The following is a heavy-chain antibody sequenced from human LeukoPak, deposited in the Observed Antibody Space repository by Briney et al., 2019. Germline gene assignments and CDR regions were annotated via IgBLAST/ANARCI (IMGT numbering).Heavy chain of an antibody. Sequence: SETLSLTCTVSGGSISSSSYYWGWIRQPPGKGLEWIGSIYYSGSTYYNPSLKSRVTISVDTSKNQFSLKLSSVTAAGTAVYYCARHEQQLSRDWGQGALVTVSS. CDR2: IYYSGST. J-gene: IGHJ4*02. CDR1: GGSISSSSYY. D-gene: IGHD6-13*01. V-gene: IGHV4-39*01. CDR3: ARHEQQLSRD.